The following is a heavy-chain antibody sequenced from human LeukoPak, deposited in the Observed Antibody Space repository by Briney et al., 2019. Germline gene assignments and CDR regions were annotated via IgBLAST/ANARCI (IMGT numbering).Heavy chain of an antibody. CDR1: GFTFSSYW. D-gene: IGHD3-22*01. CDR2: IKQNGSQK. J-gene: IGHJ4*02. CDR3: ARYDSSGYYYPAPFDY. V-gene: IGHV3-7*01. Sequence: GGSLRLSCAASGFTFSSYWMSWVRQAPGKGLEWMANIKQNGSQKYYVDPVKGRFTISRDNAKNSLYLQMNSLRAEDTAVYYCARYDSSGYYYPAPFDYWGQGTLVTVSS.